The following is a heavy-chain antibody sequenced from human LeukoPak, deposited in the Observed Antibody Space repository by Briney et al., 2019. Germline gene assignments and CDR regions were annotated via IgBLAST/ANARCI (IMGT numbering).Heavy chain of an antibody. CDR2: IIPILGIA. V-gene: IGHV1-69*04. J-gene: IGHJ4*02. Sequence: GASVKVSCKASGGTFSSYAISWVRQAPGQGLEWMGRIIPILGIANYAQKFQGRVTITADKSTSTAYMELSSLRSEDTAVYYCARLGTRWLQSSYFDYWGRGTLVTVSS. CDR1: GGTFSSYA. CDR3: ARLGTRWLQSSYFDY. D-gene: IGHD5-24*01.